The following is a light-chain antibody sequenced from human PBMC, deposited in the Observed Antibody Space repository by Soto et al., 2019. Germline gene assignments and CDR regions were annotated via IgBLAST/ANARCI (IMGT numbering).Light chain of an antibody. J-gene: IGKJ4*01. Sequence: EVVLTQSPDTLSVSPGERATLSCRASQSVSSNLAWYQQKPGQAPRLLIYVASTRATGIPARFSGSGSGTEFTLTISSLQSEDSAVYYCQQYTNWPLTFGGGTKVDIK. CDR1: QSVSSN. CDR3: QQYTNWPLT. CDR2: VAS. V-gene: IGKV3-15*01.